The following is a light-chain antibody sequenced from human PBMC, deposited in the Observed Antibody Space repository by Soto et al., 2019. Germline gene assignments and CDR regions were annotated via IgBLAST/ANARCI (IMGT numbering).Light chain of an antibody. CDR1: QGISSY. Sequence: DIQLTQSPSLLSASVGDRVTITCRASQGISSYLAWYQQKPGKAPKLLIYAASTLQSGVPSRFSGSGSGTEFTLTISSLQTEDFATYYCQQLNSYPFTFGGGTKVDI. J-gene: IGKJ4*01. CDR3: QQLNSYPFT. CDR2: AAS. V-gene: IGKV1-9*01.